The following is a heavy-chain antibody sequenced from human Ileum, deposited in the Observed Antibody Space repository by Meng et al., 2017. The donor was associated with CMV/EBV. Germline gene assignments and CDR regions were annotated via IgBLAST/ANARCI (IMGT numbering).Heavy chain of an antibody. CDR2: IIPSMGTA. J-gene: IGHJ4*02. CDR1: FTHLP. CDR3: ARPRARGHSGYANPGASDY. V-gene: IGHV1-69*05. D-gene: IGHD5-12*01. Sequence: FTHLPINWVRQAPGQGLEWLEGIIPSMGTATYAEKFQGRVTITTDESTGTGYMELSSLRSDDTAVYYCARPRARGHSGYANPGASDYWGQGTLVTVSS.